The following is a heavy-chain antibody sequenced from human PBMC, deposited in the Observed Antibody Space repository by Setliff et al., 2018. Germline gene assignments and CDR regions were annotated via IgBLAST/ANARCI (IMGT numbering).Heavy chain of an antibody. J-gene: IGHJ4*02. CDR1: GYTFTNYG. CDR3: SRLVRCCTTSTCQGAGDSEH. D-gene: IGHD2-8*01. CDR2: IFPKTGNT. Sequence: ASVKVSCKASGYTFTNYGITWVRQAPGQGVEWMGWIFPKTGNTNYAHKLQGRVSMTTDTSTGTAYMELRSLRSDDTAVYYCSRLVRCCTTSTCQGAGDSEHWGQGTLVTVSS. V-gene: IGHV1-18*01.